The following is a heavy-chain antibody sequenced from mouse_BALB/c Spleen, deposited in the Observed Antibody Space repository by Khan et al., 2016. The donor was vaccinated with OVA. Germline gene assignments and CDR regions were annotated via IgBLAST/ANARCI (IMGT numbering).Heavy chain of an antibody. J-gene: IGHJ2*01. D-gene: IGHD1-1*01. CDR1: GFTFSNYA. CDR3: ARTPGYYGSNYFDY. V-gene: IGHV5-9-3*01. CDR2: ISSGGSYT. Sequence: EVELVESGGGLVKPGESLKISCAASGFTFSNYAMSWVRQTPEKRLEWVATISSGGSYTYYPDSVKCRFTISRANANNTLYLQMSSLRSEDTAMYYCARTPGYYGSNYFDYWGQGTTLTVSS.